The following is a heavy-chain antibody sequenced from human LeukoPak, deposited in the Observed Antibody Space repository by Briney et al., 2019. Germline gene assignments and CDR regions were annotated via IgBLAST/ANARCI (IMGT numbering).Heavy chain of an antibody. CDR3: ARKSRGGPGGYYYGMDV. V-gene: IGHV1-69*01. D-gene: IGHD3-10*01. J-gene: IGHJ6*02. CDR2: IIPIFGTA. CDR1: GGTFSSYA. Sequence: GSSVKVSCKASGGTFSSYAISWVRQAPGQGLEWMGGIIPIFGTANYAQKFQGRVTITADESTSTAYMELSSLRSEDTAVYYCARKSRGGPGGYYYGMDVWGQGTTVTVSS.